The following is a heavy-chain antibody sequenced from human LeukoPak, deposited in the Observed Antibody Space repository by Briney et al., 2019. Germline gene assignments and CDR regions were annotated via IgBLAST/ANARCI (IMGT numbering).Heavy chain of an antibody. J-gene: IGHJ4*02. D-gene: IGHD1-26*01. CDR1: GFTFSSYT. CDR2: ISSSSYYI. V-gene: IGHV3-21*06. Sequence: PGGSLRLSCAASGFTFSSYTMNWVRQAPGKGLEWVSSISSSSYYIYYADSVKGRFTISRDNAKNSLYLQMNSLRAEDTALYYCAKAAYSGSDYEGLADSWGQGTLVAVSS. CDR3: AKAAYSGSDYEGLADS.